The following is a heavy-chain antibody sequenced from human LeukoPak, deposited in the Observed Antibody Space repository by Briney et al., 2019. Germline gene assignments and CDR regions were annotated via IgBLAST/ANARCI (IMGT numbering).Heavy chain of an antibody. D-gene: IGHD3-16*01. V-gene: IGHV3-7*01. J-gene: IGHJ6*02. CDR3: ARDGGIIRFGGQDV. Sequence: GGSLRLSCAASGFTFSSYWMSWVRQAPGKGLEWVANMNRDGSEKNYVDSITGRFTISRDNAANSLYLQMNSLRVEDTAVYYCARDGGIIRFGGQDVWGQGTTVIVS. CDR2: MNRDGSEK. CDR1: GFTFSSYW.